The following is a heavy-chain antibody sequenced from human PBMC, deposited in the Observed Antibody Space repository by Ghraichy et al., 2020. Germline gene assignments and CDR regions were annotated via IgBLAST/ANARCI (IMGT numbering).Heavy chain of an antibody. CDR1: GFTFSSYW. Sequence: GGSLRLSCAASGFTFSSYWMSWVRQAPGKGLEWVANIKQDGSEKYYVDSVKGRFTISRDNAKNSLYLQMNSLRAEDTAVYYCARENYYDSSGYWSGSMDVWGQGTTVTVSS. CDR2: IKQDGSEK. V-gene: IGHV3-7*03. CDR3: ARENYYDSSGYWSGSMDV. J-gene: IGHJ6*02. D-gene: IGHD3-22*01.